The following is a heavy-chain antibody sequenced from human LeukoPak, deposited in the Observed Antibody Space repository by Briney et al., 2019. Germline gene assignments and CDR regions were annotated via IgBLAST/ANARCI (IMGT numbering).Heavy chain of an antibody. J-gene: IGHJ5*02. D-gene: IGHD6-19*01. V-gene: IGHV3-53*01. CDR2: IYSGGST. CDR3: ARDEAGNWFDP. CDR1: GFTVSSNY. Sequence: GGSLRLSCAASGFTVSSNYMSWVRQAPGTGLEWVSVIYSGGSTYYADSVKGRFTISRDNSKNTLYLQMNSLRAEDTAVYYCARDEAGNWFDPWGQGTLVTVSS.